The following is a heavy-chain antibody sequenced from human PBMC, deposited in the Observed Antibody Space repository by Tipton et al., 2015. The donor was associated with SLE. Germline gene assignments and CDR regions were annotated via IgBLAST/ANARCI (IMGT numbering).Heavy chain of an antibody. Sequence: SLRLSCAASGFTFSSYAMSWVRQAPGKGLEWVSVIYSGGSSTYYVDSVKGRFTISRDNAKNSLYLQMNSLRAEDTAVYYCARRFHSSLDYWGQGTLVTVSS. CDR2: IYSGGSST. CDR1: GFTFSSYA. D-gene: IGHD6-13*01. CDR3: ARRFHSSLDY. J-gene: IGHJ4*02. V-gene: IGHV3-23*03.